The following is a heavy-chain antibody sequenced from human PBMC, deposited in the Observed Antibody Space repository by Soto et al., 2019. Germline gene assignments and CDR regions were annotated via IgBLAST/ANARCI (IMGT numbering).Heavy chain of an antibody. Sequence: EVQLVETGGGLIQPGGSLSLSCAASGLAVTSNYMSWVRQAPGKGLEWVSIVYSSGTTYYADSVKGRFTFSRDKSKNIIYLQMRNLRAEDTAVYYCARVDTYDYYYSMDVWGQGTTVTVSS. CDR3: ARVDTYDYYYSMDV. CDR2: VYSSGTT. D-gene: IGHD5-18*01. CDR1: GLAVTSNY. V-gene: IGHV3-53*02. J-gene: IGHJ6*02.